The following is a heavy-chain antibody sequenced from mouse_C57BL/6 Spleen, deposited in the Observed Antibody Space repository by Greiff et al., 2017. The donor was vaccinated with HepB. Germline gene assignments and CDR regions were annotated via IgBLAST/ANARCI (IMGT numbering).Heavy chain of an antibody. Sequence: EVMLVESGGGLVKPGGSLKLSCAASGFTFSSYTMSWVRQTPEKRLEWVATISGGGGNTYYPDSVKGRFTISRDNAKNTLYLQMSSRRAEDTALYYCARHLGGGFFFFDYWGQGTTLTVSS. CDR3: ARHLGGGFFFFDY. CDR2: ISGGGGNT. J-gene: IGHJ2*01. CDR1: GFTFSSYT. D-gene: IGHD4-1*01. V-gene: IGHV5-9*01.